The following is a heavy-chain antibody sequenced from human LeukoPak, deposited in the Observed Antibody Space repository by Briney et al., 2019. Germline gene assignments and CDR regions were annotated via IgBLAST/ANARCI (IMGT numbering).Heavy chain of an antibody. D-gene: IGHD6-19*01. CDR3: AKFIEPIIAVAGTLGS. CDR1: GFTFSSYA. J-gene: IGHJ4*02. Sequence: GGSLRLSCAASGFTFSSYAMSWVRQAPGKGLEWGSAISGSGGSTYYADSVKGRFTISRDNSKNTLYLQMNSLRAEDTAVYYCAKFIEPIIAVAGTLGSWGQGTLVTVSS. CDR2: ISGSGGST. V-gene: IGHV3-23*01.